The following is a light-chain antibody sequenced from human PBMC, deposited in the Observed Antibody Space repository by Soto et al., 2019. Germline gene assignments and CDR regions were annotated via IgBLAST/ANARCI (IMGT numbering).Light chain of an antibody. CDR1: QGISSA. CDR3: QKYNSAPWS. CDR2: ATS. J-gene: IGKJ1*01. V-gene: IGKV1-27*01. Sequence: IQLTQSPSSLSASVGDRVTITCRASQGISSALAWYQQKPGKAPRLLIYATSTLQSGVPSRFSGSGYGTVFSLTISGLQPEDVATYYCQKYNSAPWSFAQGTKVDIK.